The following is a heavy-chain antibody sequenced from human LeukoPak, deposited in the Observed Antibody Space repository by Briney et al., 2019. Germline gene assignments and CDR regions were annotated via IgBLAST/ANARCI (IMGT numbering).Heavy chain of an antibody. CDR3: ARDSRAVADRSTADY. J-gene: IGHJ4*02. CDR2: IKQDGSEK. D-gene: IGHD6-19*01. Sequence: GGSLRLSCAASGFTFSSYWMSWVRQAPGKGLEWVANIKQDGSEKYYVDSVKGRFTISRDNAKNSLYLQMNSLRAEDTAVYYCARDSRAVADRSTADYWGQGTLVTVSS. V-gene: IGHV3-7*01. CDR1: GFTFSSYW.